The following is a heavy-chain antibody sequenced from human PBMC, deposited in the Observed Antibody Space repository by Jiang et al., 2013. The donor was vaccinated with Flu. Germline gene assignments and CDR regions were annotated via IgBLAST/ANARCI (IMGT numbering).Heavy chain of an antibody. J-gene: IGHJ3*02. CDR2: SRHNGTT. V-gene: IGHV4-34*01. Sequence: VLLKPSETLSLTCAVYSGSFSGYYWTWIRQPPGKGLEWIGESRHNGTTHYSPSLKSRVTISVDSSKNQFSLRLNSVTAADTAVYYCARRPPKHQQVVTRGAFDMWGQGTLVTVSS. D-gene: IGHD3-16*02. CDR3: ARRPPKHQQVVTRGAFDM. CDR1: SGSFSGYY.